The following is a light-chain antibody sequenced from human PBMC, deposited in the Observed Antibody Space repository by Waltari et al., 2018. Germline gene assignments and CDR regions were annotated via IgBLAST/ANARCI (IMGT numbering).Light chain of an antibody. CDR3: QQYSASTGT. V-gene: IGKV3-20*01. CDR2: GAS. CDR1: QPINSNH. J-gene: IGKJ1*01. Sequence: EIVLTQSPGTMSLSPGDRAILSCRASQPINSNHLAWYQQKPGQAPRLRIHGASSRAIGIPDRFFGSGSGTDFTLTISRLEPEDSGVYYCQQYSASTGTFGQGTKVEIK.